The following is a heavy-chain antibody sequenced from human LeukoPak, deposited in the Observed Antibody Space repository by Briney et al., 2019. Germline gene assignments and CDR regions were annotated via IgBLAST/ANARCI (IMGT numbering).Heavy chain of an antibody. V-gene: IGHV1-46*01. CDR1: GYTFTSYY. J-gene: IGHJ4*02. Sequence: GASVKVSCKASGYTFTSYYMHWARQAPGQGLEWMGIINPSGGSTSYAQKFQGRVTMTRDTSTSTVYMELSSLRSEDTAVYYCARANSSEKNYGSGSYSYYFDYWGQGTLVTVSS. D-gene: IGHD3-10*01. CDR2: INPSGGST. CDR3: ARANSSEKNYGSGSYSYYFDY.